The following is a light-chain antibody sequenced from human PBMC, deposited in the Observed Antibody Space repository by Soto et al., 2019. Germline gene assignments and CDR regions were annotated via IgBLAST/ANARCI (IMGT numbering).Light chain of an antibody. CDR1: RSNIGNNY. Sequence: QSVLTQPPSVSGTPGQRVTISGSGSRSNIGNNYPYWYQHIPGTAPRLLIYMNDQRPAGVPDRFSGSKSGTSASLAITGLRPEAEADYYFSARAVSLSGLVLGGGSNLTV. V-gene: IGLV1-47*01. CDR2: MND. J-gene: IGLJ2*01. CDR3: SARAVSLSGLV.